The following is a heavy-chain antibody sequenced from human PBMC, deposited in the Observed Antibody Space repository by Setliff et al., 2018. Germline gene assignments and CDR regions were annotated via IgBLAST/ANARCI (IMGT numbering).Heavy chain of an antibody. J-gene: IGHJ4*02. Sequence: ASVKVSCKTSGFGFTTFGFSWVRQAPGQGFEWMGCISGYNGNTNYAQKFQDRVTVTMDTSTSTVYMELRSLRSDDTAVYYCARSSAPSVVLAADFDFWGLGTPVTVSS. D-gene: IGHD3-3*01. CDR3: ARSSAPSVVLAADFDF. CDR2: ISGYNGNT. CDR1: GFGFTTFG. V-gene: IGHV1-18*01.